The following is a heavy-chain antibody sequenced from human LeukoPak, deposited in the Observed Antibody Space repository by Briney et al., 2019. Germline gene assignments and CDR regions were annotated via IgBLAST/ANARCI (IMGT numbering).Heavy chain of an antibody. CDR3: ARDSLYYGSGYYYYYGMDV. Sequence: PGGSLRLSCAASGFTFSSYAMHWVRQAPGKGLEWVAVISYDGSNKYYADSVKGRFTISRDNSKNTLYLQMNSLRAEDTAVYYCARDSLYYGSGYYYYYGMDVWGQGTRSPSP. CDR1: GFTFSSYA. J-gene: IGHJ6*02. V-gene: IGHV3-30-3*01. CDR2: ISYDGSNK. D-gene: IGHD3-10*01.